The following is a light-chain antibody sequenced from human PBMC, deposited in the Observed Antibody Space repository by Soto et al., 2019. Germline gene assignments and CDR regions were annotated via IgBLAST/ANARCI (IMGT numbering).Light chain of an antibody. CDR3: SSYTGSTTLHYV. CDR2: DVS. J-gene: IGLJ1*01. CDR1: SKEVCGYNY. V-gene: IGLV2-14*01. Sequence: SVLTQPASVSGSPGQSITISCTGNSKEVCGYNYVSWYQQHPGKAPKLLIYDVSNRPSGASNRFSGSKSGNTASLTISGLQAEDEADYYCSSYTGSTTLHYVFGTGTKVTVL.